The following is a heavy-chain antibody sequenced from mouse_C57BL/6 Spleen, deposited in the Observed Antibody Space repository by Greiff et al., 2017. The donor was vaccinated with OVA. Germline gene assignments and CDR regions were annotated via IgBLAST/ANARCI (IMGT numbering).Heavy chain of an antibody. J-gene: IGHJ3*01. D-gene: IGHD4-1*01. CDR1: GVDFSRYW. CDR2: INPDSSTI. CDR3: ARPALTGVWFAY. Sequence: AAGGVDFSRYWMSWVRRAPGKGLEWIGEINPDSSTINYAPSLKDKFIISRDNAKNTLYLQMSKVRSEDTALYYCARPALTGVWFAYWGQGTLVTVSA. V-gene: IGHV4-1*01.